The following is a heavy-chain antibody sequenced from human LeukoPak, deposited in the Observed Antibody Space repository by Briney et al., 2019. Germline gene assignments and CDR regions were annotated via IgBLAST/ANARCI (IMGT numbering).Heavy chain of an antibody. D-gene: IGHD3-10*01. J-gene: IGHJ3*02. V-gene: IGHV1-2*02. CDR2: INPNSGGT. Sequence: ASVKVSCKASGYTFTVYYIHWVRQAPGQGLEWMGWINPNSGGTNYAQKFQGRVTMTRDTSISTAYMELSRLRSDDTAVYYCARVKGGYYYGSGSYAFDIWGQGTMVTVSS. CDR1: GYTFTVYY. CDR3: ARVKGGYYYGSGSYAFDI.